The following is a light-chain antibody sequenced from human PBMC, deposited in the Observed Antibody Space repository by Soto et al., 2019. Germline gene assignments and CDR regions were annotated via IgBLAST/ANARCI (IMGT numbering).Light chain of an antibody. CDR3: QSYDSSLSGWV. Sequence: QSVLTQPPSVSGAPGQKVTISCTRSSSNIGAAYDVHWYQHLPGTAPKLLIYGNNNRPSGVPDRFSGSKSGTSASLAITGLQAEDEAYYYCQSYDSSLSGWVFGGGTKQTVL. J-gene: IGLJ3*02. CDR1: SSNIGAAYD. CDR2: GNN. V-gene: IGLV1-40*01.